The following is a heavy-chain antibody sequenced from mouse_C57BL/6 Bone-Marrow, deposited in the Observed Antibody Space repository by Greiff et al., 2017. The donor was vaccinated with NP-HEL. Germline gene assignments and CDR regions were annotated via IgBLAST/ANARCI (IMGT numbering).Heavy chain of an antibody. CDR1: GYSFTDYN. CDR3: ARLGYYGSSYFYYYAMDY. D-gene: IGHD1-1*01. V-gene: IGHV1-39*01. J-gene: IGHJ4*01. CDR2: INPNYGTT. Sequence: QLQESGPELVKPGASVKISCKASGYSFTDYNMNWVKQSNGKSLEWIGVINPNYGTTSYNQKFKGKATLTVDQSSSTAYMQLNSLTSEDSAVYYCARLGYYGSSYFYYYAMDYWGQGTSVTVSS.